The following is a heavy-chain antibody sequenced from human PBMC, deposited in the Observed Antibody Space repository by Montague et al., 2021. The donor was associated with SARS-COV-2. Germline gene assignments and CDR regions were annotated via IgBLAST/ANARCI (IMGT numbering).Heavy chain of an antibody. V-gene: IGHV3-23*01. D-gene: IGHD6-19*01. CDR2: ISGSGGTT. CDR1: GFTFSSYA. Sequence: SLRLSCAASGFTFSSYAMSWVRQAPGKGLEWVSAISGSGGTTWYADSVKGRFAISRDNSKNTLYLQMNSLRAEDTAVYYCAKSSSGWWLFDYWGQGTLVTVSS. J-gene: IGHJ4*02. CDR3: AKSSSGWWLFDY.